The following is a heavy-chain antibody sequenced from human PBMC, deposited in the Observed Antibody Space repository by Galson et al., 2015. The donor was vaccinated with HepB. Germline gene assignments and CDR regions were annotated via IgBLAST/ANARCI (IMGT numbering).Heavy chain of an antibody. Sequence: SETLSLTCTVSGGSISSYYWSWIRQSPGKGLEWIAYIYPTGTTNYNPSLKSRVTISVDTSKNQFSLKLSSVTAADTAVYYCARHPPFGSVNDYGGNFDYWGQGTLVTVSS. CDR3: ARHPPFGSVNDYGGNFDY. J-gene: IGHJ4*02. CDR1: GGSISSYY. V-gene: IGHV4-59*08. CDR2: IYPTGTT. D-gene: IGHD4-23*01.